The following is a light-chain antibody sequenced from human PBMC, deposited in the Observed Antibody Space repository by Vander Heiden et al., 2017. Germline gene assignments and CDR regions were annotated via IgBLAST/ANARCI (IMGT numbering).Light chain of an antibody. CDR2: KAS. Sequence: IQITQSRSTRSASVGDRVTITCRASQSISSWLAWYQQKPGKAPKLLIYKASSLESGVPSRLSGSGSGTEFTLTISSLQPDDFATYYCQQYNSYPLTFGGGTKVEIK. CDR1: QSISSW. CDR3: QQYNSYPLT. V-gene: IGKV1-5*03. J-gene: IGKJ4*01.